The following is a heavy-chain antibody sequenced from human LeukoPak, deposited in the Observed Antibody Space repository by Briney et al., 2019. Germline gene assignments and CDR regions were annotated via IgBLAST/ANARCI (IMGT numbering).Heavy chain of an antibody. Sequence: SQTLSLXCTVSGGSISSGSYYWSWIRQPAGKGLEWIGRIYTSGITNYNPSLKSRVTISVDTSKNQFSLKLSSVTAADTAVYYCARGSSGFFGYWGQGTLVTVSS. CDR1: GGSISSGSYY. D-gene: IGHD6-19*01. CDR3: ARGSSGFFGY. CDR2: IYTSGIT. J-gene: IGHJ4*02. V-gene: IGHV4-61*02.